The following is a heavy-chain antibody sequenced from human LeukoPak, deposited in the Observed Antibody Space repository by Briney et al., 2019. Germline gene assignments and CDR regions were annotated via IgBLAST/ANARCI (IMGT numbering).Heavy chain of an antibody. CDR3: ARDGSIID. CDR2: ISYSGST. D-gene: IGHD3-16*02. V-gene: IGHV4-59*01. Sequence: SETLSLTCTVSGGSISSYYWSWIRQPPGKGLEWIGYISYSGSTNYNPSLKSRVTISVDTSKNQFSLKLSSVTAADTAVYYCARDGSIIDWGQGTLVTVSS. J-gene: IGHJ4*02. CDR1: GGSISSYY.